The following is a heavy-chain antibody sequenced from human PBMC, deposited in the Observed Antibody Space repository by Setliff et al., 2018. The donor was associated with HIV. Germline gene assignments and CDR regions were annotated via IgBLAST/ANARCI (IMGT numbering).Heavy chain of an antibody. Sequence: GGSLRLSCAASGFTFNNVWMTWVRQAPGKGLEWVGHIKSKTDGGTTDYAAPVKGRFTISRDDSKTTLYLQMNSLKTEDTAVYYCTTEDPWLRFGHWGQGTLVTVSS. V-gene: IGHV3-15*01. CDR2: IKSKTDGGTT. J-gene: IGHJ5*02. D-gene: IGHD5-12*01. CDR1: GFTFNNVW. CDR3: TTEDPWLRFGH.